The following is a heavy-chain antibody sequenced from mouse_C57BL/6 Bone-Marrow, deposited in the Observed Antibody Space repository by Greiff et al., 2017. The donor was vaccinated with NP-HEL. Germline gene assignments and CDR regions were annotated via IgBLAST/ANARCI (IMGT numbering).Heavy chain of an antibody. CDR1: GYTFTSYG. V-gene: IGHV1-58*01. CDR3: ARGPITTVVADWYFDV. D-gene: IGHD1-1*01. CDR2: IYIGNGYT. J-gene: IGHJ1*03. Sequence: VQLKESGAELVRPGSSVKMSCKTSGYTFTSYGINWVKQRPGQGLEWIGYIYIGNGYTAYNEKFKGKATLTSDTSSSTAYMQLSSLTSEDSAIYFCARGPITTVVADWYFDVWGTGTTVTVSS.